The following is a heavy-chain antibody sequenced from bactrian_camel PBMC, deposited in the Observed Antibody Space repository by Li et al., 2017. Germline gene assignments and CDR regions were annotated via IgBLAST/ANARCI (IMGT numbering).Heavy chain of an antibody. J-gene: IGHJ4*01. Sequence: VESGGGSVQAGGSLRLSCLASGLTHNENLVMAWFRQVPGTKQEAVAAIDSRDVPTYGDSVKGRFTVSRDNANNTVNLMMNSLKPEDTAMYYCAANFGPYCSGPYLARRANFSGQGTQVTVS. V-gene: IGHV3S53*01. CDR1: GLTHNENLV. CDR2: IDSRDVP. D-gene: IGHD2*01.